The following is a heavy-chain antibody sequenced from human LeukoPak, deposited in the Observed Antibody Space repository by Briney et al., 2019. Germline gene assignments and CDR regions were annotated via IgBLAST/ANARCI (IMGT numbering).Heavy chain of an antibody. Sequence: GGSLRLSCAASGFTFSSYAMSLVRQAPGKGLEWVSAISGSGGSTYYADSVKGRFTISRDNAKTSLYLQMNSLRAEDTAVYYCARGFGSSLKCFDPWGQGTLVTVSS. J-gene: IGHJ5*02. CDR3: ARGFGSSLKCFDP. CDR1: GFTFSSYA. V-gene: IGHV3-23*01. CDR2: ISGSGGST. D-gene: IGHD2-2*01.